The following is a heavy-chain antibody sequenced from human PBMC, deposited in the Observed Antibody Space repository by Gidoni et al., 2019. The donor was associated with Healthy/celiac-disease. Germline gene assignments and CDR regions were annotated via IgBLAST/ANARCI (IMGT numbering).Heavy chain of an antibody. CDR2: IGSSGGTT. J-gene: IGHJ5*02. CDR1: GFTFSSYA. D-gene: IGHD6-19*01. Sequence: EVQLLESGGGLVQPGGSLRLSCAASGFTFSSYAMSWVRQAPGKGLEWVSTIGSSGGTTYYADSVKGRFTISRDNSKNTLYLQMNSLRAEDTAVYYCAKKPVAGPYNWFDPWGQGTLVTVSS. CDR3: AKKPVAGPYNWFDP. V-gene: IGHV3-23*01.